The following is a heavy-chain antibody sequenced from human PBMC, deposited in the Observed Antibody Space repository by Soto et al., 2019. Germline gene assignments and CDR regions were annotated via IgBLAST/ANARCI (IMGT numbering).Heavy chain of an antibody. V-gene: IGHV4-59*01. D-gene: IGHD6-13*01. CDR3: ARGSPPSKYGLDV. J-gene: IGHJ6*02. Sequence: SETLSLTCTFSCGSIIYYYWNWIRQSPGKGLEWIGYIFYSGSTHYNPSLKSRVTISIDTSKNQFSLRLTSVTAADTAVYFCARGSPPSKYGLDVWGQGTTVTVSS. CDR1: CGSIIYYY. CDR2: IFYSGST.